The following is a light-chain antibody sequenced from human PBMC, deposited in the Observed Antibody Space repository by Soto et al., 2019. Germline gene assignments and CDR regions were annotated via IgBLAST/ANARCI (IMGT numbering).Light chain of an antibody. CDR2: DVS. V-gene: IGLV2-14*03. J-gene: IGLJ1*01. Sequence: QSVPTQPASVSGSPGQSITISCSGTSSDVGAYNYVSWYQQHPAKAPKLMIYDVSNRPSGVSDRFSGSKSGNTASLTISGLQAEDEADYYCYSYTSSSTYVFGSGTKLTVL. CDR1: SSDVGAYNY. CDR3: YSYTSSSTYV.